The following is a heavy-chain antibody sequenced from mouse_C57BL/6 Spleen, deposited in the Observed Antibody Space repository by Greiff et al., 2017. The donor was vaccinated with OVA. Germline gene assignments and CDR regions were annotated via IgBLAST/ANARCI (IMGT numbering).Heavy chain of an antibody. Sequence: VQLQQPGAELVMPGASVKLSCKASGYTFTSYWMHWVKQRPGQGLEWIGEIDPSDSYTNYNQKFKGKSTLTVDKSSSTAYMQLSSLTSEDSAVYYCARSGTVVATDYYAMDYWGQGTSVTVSS. CDR2: IDPSDSYT. D-gene: IGHD1-1*01. CDR1: GYTFTSYW. J-gene: IGHJ4*01. CDR3: ARSGTVVATDYYAMDY. V-gene: IGHV1-69*01.